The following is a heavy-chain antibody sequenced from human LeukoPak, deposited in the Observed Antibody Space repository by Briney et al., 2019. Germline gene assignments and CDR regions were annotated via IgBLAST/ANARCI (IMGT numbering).Heavy chain of an antibody. Sequence: ASVKVSCKASGYTFTSYDINWVRQATGQGLEWMGWMNPNSGSTGYAQKFQGRVTMTRYTSISTAYMELSSLRSEDTAVYYCARPDYSNYYYYGMDVWGQGTTVTVSS. CDR3: ARPDYSNYYYYGMDV. V-gene: IGHV1-8*01. J-gene: IGHJ6*02. CDR1: GYTFTSYD. CDR2: MNPNSGST. D-gene: IGHD4-11*01.